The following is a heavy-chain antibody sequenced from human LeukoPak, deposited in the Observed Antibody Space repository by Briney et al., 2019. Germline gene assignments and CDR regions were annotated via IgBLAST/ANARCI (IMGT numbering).Heavy chain of an antibody. Sequence: ASVKVSCKASGYTFTGYYMHWVRQAPGQGLEWMGWINPNSGGTNYAQKFQGRVTMTRDTSISTAYMELSSLRSEDTAVYYCATEWELLPYWGQGTLVTVSS. CDR1: GYTFTGYY. CDR2: INPNSGGT. CDR3: ATEWELLPY. V-gene: IGHV1-2*02. D-gene: IGHD1-26*01. J-gene: IGHJ4*02.